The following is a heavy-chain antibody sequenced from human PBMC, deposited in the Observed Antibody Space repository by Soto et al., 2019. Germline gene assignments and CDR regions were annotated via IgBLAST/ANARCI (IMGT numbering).Heavy chain of an antibody. J-gene: IGHJ3*02. CDR1: GGSISSSSNY. CDR3: GSHHDWGDAFHI. CDR2: IYYSGST. V-gene: IGHV4-39*01. D-gene: IGHD3-16*01. Sequence: QLQLQESGPGLVKPSETLSLTCTVSGGSISSSSNYWGWIRQPPGKGVEWIGSIYYSGSTYYNPSLKSRVTICADTTNNQFALNLSSVTAANKAVYYCGSHHDWGDAFHIWGQGTMVKVTS.